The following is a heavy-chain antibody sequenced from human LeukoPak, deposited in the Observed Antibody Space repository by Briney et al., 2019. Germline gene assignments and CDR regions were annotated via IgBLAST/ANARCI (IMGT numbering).Heavy chain of an antibody. Sequence: TGGSLRLSCAASGLGFGSFWMSWVRQAPGKGLEWVANINQDGREKDYVDSVKGRFTISRDNTKNSLYLQMNSLRAEDTAVYYCARGEGYSGHADWGQGTLVTVSS. J-gene: IGHJ1*01. CDR2: INQDGREK. CDR3: ARGEGYSGHAD. CDR1: GLGFGSFW. D-gene: IGHD5-12*01. V-gene: IGHV3-7*04.